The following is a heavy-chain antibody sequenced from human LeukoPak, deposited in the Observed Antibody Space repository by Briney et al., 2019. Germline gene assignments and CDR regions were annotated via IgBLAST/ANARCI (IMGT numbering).Heavy chain of an antibody. D-gene: IGHD3-10*01. CDR3: AKATMVRGVISLFDY. CDR2: ISVSGDNT. CDR1: GFTFSGYA. V-gene: IGHV3-23*01. Sequence: GGSLRLSCAVSGFTFSGYAMSWARQAPGKGLEWVSGISVSGDNTYYADSAKGRFTISRDNSRDTLYLQMNSLRAEDTAVYYCAKATMVRGVISLFDYWGQGTLVTVSS. J-gene: IGHJ4*02.